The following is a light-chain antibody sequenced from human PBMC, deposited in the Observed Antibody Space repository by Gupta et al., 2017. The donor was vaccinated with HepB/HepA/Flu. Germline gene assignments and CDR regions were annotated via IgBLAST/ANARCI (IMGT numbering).Light chain of an antibody. CDR2: DVS. CDR3: SSLTSTSALAV. Sequence: SALTQPASVSGSPGQSITISCTGPSSDVSWYQQHPAQAPNLMIYDVSNRHARVPDRFSGSKSGDTASLTISGLQAEDEADYYCSSLTSTSALAVFGGGTKVTVL. J-gene: IGLJ2*01. V-gene: IGLV2-14*01. CDR1: SSDV.